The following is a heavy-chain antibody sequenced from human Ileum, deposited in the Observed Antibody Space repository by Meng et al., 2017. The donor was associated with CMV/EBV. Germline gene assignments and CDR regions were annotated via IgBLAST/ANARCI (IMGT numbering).Heavy chain of an antibody. Sequence: GESLKISCAASGFTFSSNGMHWVRQAPGKGLGWVAVIRYDGSSKNYADSVKGRFTISRDNSKNTLYLQMNSLRAEDTAVYFCAKEIYYSDSSGQTHFLDYWGQGSRVTCAS. V-gene: IGHV3-30*02. CDR3: AKEIYYSDSSGQTHFLDY. CDR2: IRYDGSSK. CDR1: GFTFSSNG. J-gene: IGHJ4*02. D-gene: IGHD3-22*01.